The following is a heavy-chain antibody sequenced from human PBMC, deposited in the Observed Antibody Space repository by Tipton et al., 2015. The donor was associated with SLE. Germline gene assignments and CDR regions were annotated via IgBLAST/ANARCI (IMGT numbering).Heavy chain of an antibody. J-gene: IGHJ4*02. CDR3: ARGLLILDSSWPSFDY. CDR2: IYYNGST. CDR1: GGSISSGYYY. V-gene: IGHV4-30-4*01. Sequence: TLSLTCTVSGGSISSGYYYWTWIRQPPGKGLEWIGYIYYNGSTYYNPSLRTRVTISVDTSKNQFSLKLSSVTAADTAVYYCARGLLILDSSWPSFDYWGQGHLVTVSS. D-gene: IGHD6-13*01.